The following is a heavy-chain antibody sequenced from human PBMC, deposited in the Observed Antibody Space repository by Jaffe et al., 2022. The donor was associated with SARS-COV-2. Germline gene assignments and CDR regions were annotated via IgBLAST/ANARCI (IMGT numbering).Heavy chain of an antibody. V-gene: IGHV3-64D*09. J-gene: IGHJ6*02. D-gene: IGHD4-17*01. CDR1: GFTFSSYA. CDR3: VKDCLAMTTFYYYYGMDV. Sequence: EVQLVESGGGLVQPGGSLRLSCSASGFTFSSYAMHWVRQAPGKGLEYVSAISSNGGSTYYADSVKGRFTISRDNSKNTLYLQMSSLRAEDTAVYYCVKDCLAMTTFYYYYGMDVWGQGTTVTVSS. CDR2: ISSNGGST.